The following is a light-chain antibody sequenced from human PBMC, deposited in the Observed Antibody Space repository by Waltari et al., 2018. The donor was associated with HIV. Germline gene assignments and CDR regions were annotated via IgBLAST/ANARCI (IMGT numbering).Light chain of an antibody. Sequence: DIQMTQSPSSLSASVGDRVTITCRASQSISSYLNWYQQKPGKAPKLLIYAASSLQSGVPSRVSGSGSGTDFTLTISSLQPEDFATYYCQQSYSIPHTFGQGTKLEIK. V-gene: IGKV1-39*01. CDR1: QSISSY. CDR3: QQSYSIPHT. J-gene: IGKJ2*01. CDR2: AAS.